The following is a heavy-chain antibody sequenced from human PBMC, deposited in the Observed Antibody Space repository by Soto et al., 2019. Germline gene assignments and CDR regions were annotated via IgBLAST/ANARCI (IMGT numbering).Heavy chain of an antibody. CDR1: GFTFISYG. D-gene: IGHD2-2*01. CDR3: ARFYCSSTSCLTYYYYGMDV. V-gene: IGHV3-33*01. CDR2: IWYDGSNK. J-gene: IGHJ6*02. Sequence: GGSLRLSCAASGFTFISYGMHWVRQAPGKGLEWVAVIWYDGSNKYYADSVKGRFTISRDNSKNTLYLQMNSLRAEDTAVYYCARFYCSSTSCLTYYYYGMDVWGQGTTVTVSS.